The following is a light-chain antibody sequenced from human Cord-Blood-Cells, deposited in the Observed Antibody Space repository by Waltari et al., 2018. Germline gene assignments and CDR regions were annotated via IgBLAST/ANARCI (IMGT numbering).Light chain of an antibody. CDR3: QQYNSYSRGYT. CDR2: DAS. V-gene: IGKV1-5*01. CDR1: QSSSSW. J-gene: IGKJ2*01. Sequence: DIQMTQSPSTLSASVGDRVTITCRASQSSSSWLAWYQQKPGKAPKLLIYDASSLESGVPSRFGGSGSGTEFTLTISSLQPDDFATYCQQYNSYSRGYTFGQGTKLEIK.